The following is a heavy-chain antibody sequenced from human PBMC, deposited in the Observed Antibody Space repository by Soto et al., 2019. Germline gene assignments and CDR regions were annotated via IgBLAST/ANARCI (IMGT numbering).Heavy chain of an antibody. CDR1: GFTFTSSA. V-gene: IGHV1-58*02. Sequence: ASVKVSCKASGFTFTSSAMQWVRQARGQRLEWIGWIVVGSGNTNYAQKFQERVTITRDMSTSTAYMELSSLRSEDTAVYYCAAGYCSSTSCYTGYYYYYMDVWGKGTTVTVSS. D-gene: IGHD2-2*02. J-gene: IGHJ6*03. CDR2: IVVGSGNT. CDR3: AAGYCSSTSCYTGYYYYYMDV.